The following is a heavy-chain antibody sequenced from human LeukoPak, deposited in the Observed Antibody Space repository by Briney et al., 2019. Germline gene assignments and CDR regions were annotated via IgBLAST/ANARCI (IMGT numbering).Heavy chain of an antibody. Sequence: GASVKVSCKASGGTFSSYAISWVRQAPGQGLEWMEGIIPIFGTANYAQKFQGRVTITADESTSTAYMELSSLRSEDTAVYYCARDQDIVVVVAATTDYYYYYGMDVWGQGTTVTVSS. J-gene: IGHJ6*02. CDR1: GGTFSSYA. CDR2: IIPIFGTA. V-gene: IGHV1-69*13. CDR3: ARDQDIVVVVAATTDYYYYYGMDV. D-gene: IGHD2-15*01.